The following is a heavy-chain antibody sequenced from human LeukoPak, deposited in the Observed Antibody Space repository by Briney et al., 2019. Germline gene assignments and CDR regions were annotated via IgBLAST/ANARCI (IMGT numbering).Heavy chain of an antibody. D-gene: IGHD4-17*01. CDR3: AREGAPVTPPAHN. CDR2: IYTSGST. CDR1: GGSISSGSYY. Sequence: SETLSLTYTVSGGSISSGSYYWSWIRQPAWKGLEWIGRIYTSGSTNYNPSLKSRVTISVDTSKNQFSLKLSSVTAADTAVYYCAREGAPVTPPAHNWGQGTLVTVSS. J-gene: IGHJ4*02. V-gene: IGHV4-61*02.